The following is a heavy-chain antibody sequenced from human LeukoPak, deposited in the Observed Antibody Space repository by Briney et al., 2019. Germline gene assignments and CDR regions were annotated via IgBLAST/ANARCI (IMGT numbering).Heavy chain of an antibody. D-gene: IGHD3-10*01. CDR1: GGSFSGYY. CDR2: INHSGST. J-gene: IGHJ4*02. Sequence: PSETLSLTCAVYGGSFSGYYWSWIRQPPGKGLEWIGEINHSGSTNYNPSLKSQVTISVDTSKNQFSLKLSSVTAADTAVYYCASGLTMVRGVIPHYWGQGTLVTVSS. V-gene: IGHV4-34*01. CDR3: ASGLTMVRGVIPHY.